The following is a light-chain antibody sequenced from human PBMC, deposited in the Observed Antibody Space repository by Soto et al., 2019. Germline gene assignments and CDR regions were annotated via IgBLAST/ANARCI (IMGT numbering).Light chain of an antibody. V-gene: IGKV1-17*01. CDR2: TIS. Sequence: DIQMTQSPSSLSTSVGGRVTITCRASQDIGTSLDWFQQKPGTAPKRLIYTISDLQSGVPSRFSGGGSGTEFTLTISSLQPEDSATYYCLQHYAFPFTFGPGTKVHV. CDR3: LQHYAFPFT. J-gene: IGKJ3*01. CDR1: QDIGTS.